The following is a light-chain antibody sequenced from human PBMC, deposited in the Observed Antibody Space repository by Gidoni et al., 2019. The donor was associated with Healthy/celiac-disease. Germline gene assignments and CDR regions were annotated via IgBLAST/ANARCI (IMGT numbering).Light chain of an antibody. Sequence: RVTITCRASQSISSYLHWYQQKPGKAPKLLIYAASSLQSGVPSRFSGSGSWTDFPLPISSLQPVDFATYYCQQSYSTPHSFGPGTKLEIK. V-gene: IGKV1-39*01. CDR2: AAS. J-gene: IGKJ2*03. CDR3: QQSYSTPHS. CDR1: QSISSY.